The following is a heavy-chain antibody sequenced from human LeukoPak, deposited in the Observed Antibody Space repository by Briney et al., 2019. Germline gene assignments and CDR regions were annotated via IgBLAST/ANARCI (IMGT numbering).Heavy chain of an antibody. CDR2: ISYDGSNK. CDR1: GFTFSSYG. J-gene: IGHJ4*02. CDR3: AKAPNYCSGGSCYSGFDY. Sequence: GGSLRLSCAASGFTFSSYGMHWVRQAPGKGLEWVAVISYDGSNKYYADSVKGRFIISRDNSKNTLYLQMNSLRAEDTAVYYCAKAPNYCSGGSCYSGFDYWGQGTLVTVSS. D-gene: IGHD2-15*01. V-gene: IGHV3-30*18.